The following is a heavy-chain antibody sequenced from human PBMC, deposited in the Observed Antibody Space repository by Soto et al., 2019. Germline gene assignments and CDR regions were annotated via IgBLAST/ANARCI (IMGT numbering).Heavy chain of an antibody. J-gene: IGHJ4*02. D-gene: IGHD3-16*01. Sequence: SETLSLTCTVSGGSISSGGYYWSWIRQHPGKGLEWIGYIYYSGSTYYNPSLKSRVTISVDTSKNQFSLKLSSVTAADTAVYYCARDPGGRFVEMAAQYFDYWGQGTLVTVSS. V-gene: IGHV4-31*03. CDR2: IYYSGST. CDR3: ARDPGGRFVEMAAQYFDY. CDR1: GGSISSGGYY.